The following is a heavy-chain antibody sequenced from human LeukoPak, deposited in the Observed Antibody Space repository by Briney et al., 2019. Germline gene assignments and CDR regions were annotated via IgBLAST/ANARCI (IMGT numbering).Heavy chain of an antibody. D-gene: IGHD3-22*01. Sequence: SETLSLTCTVSRGSISSYFVGCIPQPAGKGVEWIGRISSSGSTNYSPSLKSRVTISVDTSKNQFSLKLSSVTAADTAVYFCARGPYSYDSSGAFDIWGQGTMVTVSS. CDR3: ARGPYSYDSSGAFDI. J-gene: IGHJ3*02. CDR2: ISSSGST. V-gene: IGHV4-4*07. CDR1: RGSISSYF.